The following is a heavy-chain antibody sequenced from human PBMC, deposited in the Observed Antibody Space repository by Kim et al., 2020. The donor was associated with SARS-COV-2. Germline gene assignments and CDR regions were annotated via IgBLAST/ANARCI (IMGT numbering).Heavy chain of an antibody. J-gene: IGHJ4*02. D-gene: IGHD6-13*01. CDR3: ARDKALAAGTGY. V-gene: IGHV4-59*01. Sequence: NYNPSLKSRVTISVDTSKNQFSLKLTSVTAADTAVYYCARDKALAAGTGYWGQGTLVTVSS.